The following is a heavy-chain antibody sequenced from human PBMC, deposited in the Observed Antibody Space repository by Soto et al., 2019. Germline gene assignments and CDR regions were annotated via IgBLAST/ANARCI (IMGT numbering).Heavy chain of an antibody. V-gene: IGHV1-58*01. Sequence: SVKVSCKASGFTFSSSAVQWVRQVRGQRLEWMGWIVLGNGNTNYAQNFQDRVTITRDMSTSTAYMEVRSLGYEDTAVYYCAARVGGIGRYWLFLCGQGTLVTVSS. CDR1: GFTFSSSA. J-gene: IGHJ4*02. D-gene: IGHD3-3*02. CDR2: IVLGNGNT. CDR3: AARVGGIGRYWLFL.